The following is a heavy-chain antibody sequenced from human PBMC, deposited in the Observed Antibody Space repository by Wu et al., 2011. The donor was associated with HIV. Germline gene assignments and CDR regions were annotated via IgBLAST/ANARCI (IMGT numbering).Heavy chain of an antibody. Sequence: QVHVVQSGAEVKKPGASVKVSCKASGYAFSDYYIHWVRQAPGQGLEWLGWINPTSGGTYSTQXFHARITMTRDTSISTAFMELSGLTPDDTAVYYCARARLSRYFDRGGIDSWGQGTLVTVSS. CDR1: GYAFSDYY. J-gene: IGHJ4*02. CDR2: INPTSGGT. D-gene: IGHD3-9*01. V-gene: IGHV1-2*02. CDR3: ARARLSRYFDRGGIDS.